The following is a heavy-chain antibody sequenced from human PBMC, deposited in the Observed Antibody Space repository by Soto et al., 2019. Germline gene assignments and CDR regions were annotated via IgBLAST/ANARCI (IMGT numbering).Heavy chain of an antibody. Sequence: PSETLCVTCAFSGDSVGIGGYFWSWIRQSPGKGLEWIGHIHNSVNTEYNPPLRGRVTISVDTSKNHFSLNLRSVTAADTAIYYCARTDSDGRWAAWYWGQGTMVTVSS. D-gene: IGHD5-18*01. CDR3: ARTDSDGRWAAWY. V-gene: IGHV4-61*03. CDR1: GDSVGIGGYF. J-gene: IGHJ1*01. CDR2: IHNSVNT.